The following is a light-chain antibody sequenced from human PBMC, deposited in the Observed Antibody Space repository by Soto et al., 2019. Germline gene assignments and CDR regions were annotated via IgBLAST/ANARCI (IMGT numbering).Light chain of an antibody. J-gene: IGKJ3*01. V-gene: IGKV1-33*01. CDR3: QQFDNLPLT. Sequence: DIQMTQPPFILSASVGDRVTITCRASQDISKYLNWYQHKPGQAPRLLIYEASNLETGVPSRFSGSGSGTDFTLTISSLQPEDVATYYCQQFDNLPLTFGPGTKVDI. CDR2: EAS. CDR1: QDISKY.